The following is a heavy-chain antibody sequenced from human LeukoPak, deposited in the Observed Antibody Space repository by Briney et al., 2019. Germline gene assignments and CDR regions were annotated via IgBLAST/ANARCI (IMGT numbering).Heavy chain of an antibody. CDR2: IKQDGSEQ. Sequence: PGGSLRLSCAASGFTFDDYAMHWVRQAPGKGLEWVANIKQDGSEQYYVDSVKGRFTISRDDAKNSLYLQMSSLRAEDTAVYYCVSSSCSSNRCSSGYWGQGTLVTVSS. D-gene: IGHD2-2*01. V-gene: IGHV3-7*01. J-gene: IGHJ4*02. CDR1: GFTFDDYA. CDR3: VSSSCSSNRCSSGY.